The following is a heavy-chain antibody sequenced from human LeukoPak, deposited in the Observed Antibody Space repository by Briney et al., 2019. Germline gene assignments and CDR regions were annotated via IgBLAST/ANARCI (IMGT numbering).Heavy chain of an antibody. CDR3: ARDSYYSSSSLGFDY. CDR1: GFTFSSYA. J-gene: IGHJ4*02. V-gene: IGHV3-23*01. Sequence: PGGSLRLSCAASGFTFSSYAMSWVRQAPGKGLEWVSAISGSGGSTYYADSVKGRFTISRDNSKNTLYLQMNSLRAEDTAVYYCARDSYYSSSSLGFDYWGQGTLVTVSS. D-gene: IGHD6-6*01. CDR2: ISGSGGST.